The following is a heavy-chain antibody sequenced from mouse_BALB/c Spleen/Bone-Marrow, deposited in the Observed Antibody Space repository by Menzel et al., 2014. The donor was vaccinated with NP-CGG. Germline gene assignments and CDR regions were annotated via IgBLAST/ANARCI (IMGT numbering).Heavy chain of an antibody. D-gene: IGHD1-2*01. CDR1: GYTFTGYT. CDR2: IVPRSGYT. J-gene: IGHJ2*01. CDR3: AREGITTAYFDY. Sequence: VQLQQSGAGLARPGASVRLSCRASGYTFTGYTMQWVKQRPGQGLEWIGYIVPRSGYTDYNQKFKDKTTLTADKSSNTAYMQLSSLTSADSAVYYCAREGITTAYFDYWGQGTPLTVSS. V-gene: IGHV1-4*02.